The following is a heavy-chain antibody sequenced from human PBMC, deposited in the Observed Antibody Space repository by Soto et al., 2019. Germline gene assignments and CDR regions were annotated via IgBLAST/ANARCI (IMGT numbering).Heavy chain of an antibody. CDR1: GGSISSYY. V-gene: IGHV4-59*08. J-gene: IGHJ4*02. CDR3: ARSRYSGYDSLDY. D-gene: IGHD5-12*01. Sequence: SETLSLTCTVSGGSISSYYWSWIRQPPGKGLKWIGYIYYSGSTNYNPSLKSRVTISVDTSKNQFSLKLSSVTAADTAVYYCARSRYSGYDSLDYWGQGTLVTVSS. CDR2: IYYSGST.